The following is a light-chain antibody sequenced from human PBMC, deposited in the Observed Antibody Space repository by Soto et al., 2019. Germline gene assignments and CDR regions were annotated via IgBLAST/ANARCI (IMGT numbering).Light chain of an antibody. V-gene: IGLV9-49*01. CDR3: GADHGSGSNFAV. Sequence: QSVLTQPPSASASLGASVTLTCTLSSGYSNYKVDWYQQRPGKGPRFVMRVGTGGIVGSKGDGIPDRFSVLGSGLNRYLTIKNSQEEDESDYHCGADHGSGSNFAVFGGGTKVTVL. CDR1: SGYSNYK. J-gene: IGLJ2*01. CDR2: VGTGGIVG.